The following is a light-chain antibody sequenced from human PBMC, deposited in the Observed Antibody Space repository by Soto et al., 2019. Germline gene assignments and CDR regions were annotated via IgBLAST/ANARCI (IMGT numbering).Light chain of an antibody. CDR2: GAS. V-gene: IGKV3-20*01. Sequence: EIVLTQSPGTLSLSPGERATLSCRASQSVSSSLAWYQQKPGQAPRLLIYGASSRATGIPDRFSGSGSGTDFTLTISRLSPEDFAVYYCQQYGSSPPLTFGGGTKV. CDR1: QSVSSS. CDR3: QQYGSSPPLT. J-gene: IGKJ4*01.